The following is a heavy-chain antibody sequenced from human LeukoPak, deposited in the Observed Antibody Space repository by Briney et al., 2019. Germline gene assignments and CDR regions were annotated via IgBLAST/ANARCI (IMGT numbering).Heavy chain of an antibody. J-gene: IGHJ5*02. Sequence: GASVKVSCKASGYTFTSYYMHWVRQAPGQGLEWMGIINPSGGSTSYAQKFQGRVTMTRDMSTSTVYMELSSLRSEDTAVYYCAREVVAAGSPEANWFDPWGQGTLVTVSS. CDR2: INPSGGST. CDR1: GYTFTSYY. D-gene: IGHD6-13*01. CDR3: AREVVAAGSPEANWFDP. V-gene: IGHV1-46*01.